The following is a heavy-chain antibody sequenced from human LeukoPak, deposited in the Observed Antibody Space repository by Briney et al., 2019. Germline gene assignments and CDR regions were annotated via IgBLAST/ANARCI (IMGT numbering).Heavy chain of an antibody. CDR1: GFTFGSYG. CDR2: IWYDGSNK. CDR3: ARDLGDSTIFDY. V-gene: IGHV3-33*01. Sequence: GRSLRLSCAASGFTFGSYGMHWVRQAPGKGLEWVAVIWYDGSNKYYADSVKGRFTISRDNSKNTLYLQMNSLRAEDTAVYYCARDLGDSTIFDYWGQGTLVTVSS. D-gene: IGHD3-16*01. J-gene: IGHJ4*02.